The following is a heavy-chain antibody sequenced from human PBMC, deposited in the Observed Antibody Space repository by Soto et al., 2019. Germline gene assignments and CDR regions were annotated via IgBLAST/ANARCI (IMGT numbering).Heavy chain of an antibody. V-gene: IGHV3-15*01. Sequence: KGLEWVGRIKSKTDGGTTDYAAPVKGRFTISRDDSKNTMYLQMNSLKTEDTAVYYCAREKSYDILTGLPTLHGMDVWGQRTTVNV. J-gene: IGHJ6*02. CDR3: AREKSYDILTGLPTLHGMDV. CDR2: IKSKTDGGTT. D-gene: IGHD3-9*01.